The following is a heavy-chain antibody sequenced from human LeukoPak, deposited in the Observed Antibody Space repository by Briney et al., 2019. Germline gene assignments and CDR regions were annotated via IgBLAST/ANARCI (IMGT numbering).Heavy chain of an antibody. D-gene: IGHD5-24*01. CDR3: VKDRGDGYRGFDY. CDR1: GFTFSSCG. Sequence: GGSLRLSCAASGFTFSSCGFHWVRQAPGKGLEWVAVVWYDGTHKYYADSVKGRLTISRDNSKNTVYLQMNSLRAEDTAVYYCVKDRGDGYRGFDYWGQGTLVTVSS. J-gene: IGHJ4*02. CDR2: VWYDGTHK. V-gene: IGHV3-33*06.